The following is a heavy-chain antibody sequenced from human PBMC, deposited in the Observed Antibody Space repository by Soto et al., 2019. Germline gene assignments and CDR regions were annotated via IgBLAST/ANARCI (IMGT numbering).Heavy chain of an antibody. J-gene: IGHJ4*02. CDR3: AKIYTWNEWQGGSDY. CDR1: GYSFAAYY. D-gene: IGHD3-3*01. V-gene: IGHV1-2*02. CDR2: INPNTGVT. Sequence: QVHLEQSGAEVKKAGASVKISCKASGYSFAAYYINWVRQVSGQGLEWMGWINPNTGVTDYAQKFQGRVTLTRDTSIKTAYLELTSLRSDERAVYYCAKIYTWNEWQGGSDYWGQGTPLTVSS.